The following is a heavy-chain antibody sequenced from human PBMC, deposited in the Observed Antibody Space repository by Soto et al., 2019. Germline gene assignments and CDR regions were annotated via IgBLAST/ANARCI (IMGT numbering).Heavy chain of an antibody. V-gene: IGHV3-7*03. D-gene: IGHD3-16*01. CDR1: GFTFSSYW. CDR3: ARDWGIRAYYYYGMDV. Sequence: GGSLRLSCAASGFTFSSYWMSWVRQAPGKGLEWVANIKQDGSEKYYVDSVKGRFTISRDNAKNSLYLQMNSLRAEDTAVYYCARDWGIRAYYYYGMDVWGQGTTVTVS. CDR2: IKQDGSEK. J-gene: IGHJ6*02.